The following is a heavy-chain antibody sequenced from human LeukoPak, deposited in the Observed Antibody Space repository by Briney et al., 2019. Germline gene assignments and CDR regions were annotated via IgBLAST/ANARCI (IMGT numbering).Heavy chain of an antibody. J-gene: IGHJ3*02. V-gene: IGHV1-18*01. CDR3: TRVRNSNNWWGPFDI. D-gene: IGHD1-1*01. CDR2: ISPNNGNT. Sequence: ASVNVSCKAFGYTFGTSSITWVRQAPGQRLEWMGWISPNNGNTHYAQGVQGRVTMTTDTSRCTAYMELRSLRSDDTAVYYCTRVRNSNNWWGPFDIWGQGTMVTVSS. CDR1: GYTFGTSS.